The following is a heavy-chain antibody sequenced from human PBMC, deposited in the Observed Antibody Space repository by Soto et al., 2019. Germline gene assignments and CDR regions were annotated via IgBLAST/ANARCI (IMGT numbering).Heavy chain of an antibody. CDR2: IYYSGST. CDR1: GGSISSGGYY. Sequence: PSETLSLTCTVSGGSISSGGYYWSWIRQHPGKGLEWIGYIYYSGSTYYNPSLKSRVTISVDTSKNQFSLKLSSVTAADTAVYYCARVYRGNSVWFDPCCQATLVTVSS. J-gene: IGHJ5*02. V-gene: IGHV4-31*03. CDR3: ARVYRGNSVWFDP. D-gene: IGHD2-21*02.